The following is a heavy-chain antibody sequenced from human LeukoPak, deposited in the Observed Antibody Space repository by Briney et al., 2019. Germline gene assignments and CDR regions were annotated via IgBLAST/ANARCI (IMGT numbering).Heavy chain of an antibody. V-gene: IGHV4-34*01. CDR3: ARGGYITIFGVPFFLDY. D-gene: IGHD3-3*01. J-gene: IGHJ4*02. Sequence: PSETLSLTCAVYGGSFSGYYWSWIRQLPGKGLEWIGEINHSGSTNYNPSLKSRVTISVDTSKNQFSLKLSSVTAADTAVYYCARGGYITIFGVPFFLDYWGQGTLVTVSS. CDR1: GGSFSGYY. CDR2: INHSGST.